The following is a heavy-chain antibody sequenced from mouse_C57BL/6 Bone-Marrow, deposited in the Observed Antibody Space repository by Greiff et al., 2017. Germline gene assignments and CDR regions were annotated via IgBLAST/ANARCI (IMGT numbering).Heavy chain of an antibody. CDR2: IYPRSGNT. Sequence: LEESGAELARPGASVKLSCKASGYTFTSYGISWVKQRTGQGLEWIGEIYPRSGNTYYNEKFKGKATLTADKSSSTAYMELRSLTSEDSAVYFCARLAYWGQGTLVTVSA. V-gene: IGHV1-81*01. J-gene: IGHJ3*01. CDR1: GYTFTSYG. CDR3: ARLAY.